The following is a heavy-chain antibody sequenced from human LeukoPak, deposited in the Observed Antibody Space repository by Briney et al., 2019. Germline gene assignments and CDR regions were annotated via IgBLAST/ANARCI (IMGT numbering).Heavy chain of an antibody. D-gene: IGHD2-15*01. J-gene: IGHJ4*02. CDR1: GFTFSSYG. V-gene: IGHV3-33*01. Sequence: GGSLRLSCAASGFTFSSYGMHWVRQAPGKGLEWEAVIWYDGSNKYYADSVKGRFTISRDNCKNTLYLQMNSLRAEDTAVYYCARDPTYCSGGSCYSSFDYWGQGTLVTVSS. CDR3: ARDPTYCSGGSCYSSFDY. CDR2: IWYDGSNK.